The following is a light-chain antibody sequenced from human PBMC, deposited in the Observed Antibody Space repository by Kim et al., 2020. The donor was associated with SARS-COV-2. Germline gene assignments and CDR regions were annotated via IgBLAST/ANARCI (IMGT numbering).Light chain of an antibody. J-gene: IGKJ1*01. CDR3: MHALQTPQWT. V-gene: IGKV2-28*01. Sequence: DIVMTQSPLSLPVTPGEPASISCRSSQSLLHSNGYNYLDWYLQKPGQSPQLLIYLGSNRASGVPDRFSGSGSGTDFTLKISRVEAEDVGVYYCMHALQTPQWTFGQGTKVDIK. CDR2: LGS. CDR1: QSLLHSNGYNY.